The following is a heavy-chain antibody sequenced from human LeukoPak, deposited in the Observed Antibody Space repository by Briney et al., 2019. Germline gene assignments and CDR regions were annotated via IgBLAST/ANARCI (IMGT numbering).Heavy chain of an antibody. CDR3: ARLYYDFWSGPKYYYYGMDV. Sequence: SETLSLTCAVYGGSFSGYYWSWIRQPPGKGLEWIGEINHSGSTNYNPSLKSRVTISVDTSKNQFSLKLSSVTAADTAVYYCARLYYDFWSGPKYYYYGMDVWGQGTTVTVSS. V-gene: IGHV4-34*01. J-gene: IGHJ6*02. D-gene: IGHD3-3*01. CDR1: GGSFSGYY. CDR2: INHSGST.